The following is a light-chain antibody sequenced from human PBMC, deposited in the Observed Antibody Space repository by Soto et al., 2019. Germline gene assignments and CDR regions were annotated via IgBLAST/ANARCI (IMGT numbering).Light chain of an antibody. J-gene: IGKJ4*01. CDR3: QQYDNWPSVT. CDR1: QSVGRN. CDR2: GAS. Sequence: IVMTQSPATLSVSPGERATLSCRASQSVGRNLAWYQQRPGQAPRLLIYGASARATGIPATFSGSGSGTEFTLTISSLQPEDFASYYCQQYDNWPSVTFGGGTKVEI. V-gene: IGKV3-15*01.